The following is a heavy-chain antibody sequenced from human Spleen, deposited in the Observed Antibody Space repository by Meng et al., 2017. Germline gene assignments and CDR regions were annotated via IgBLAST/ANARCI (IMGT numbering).Heavy chain of an antibody. CDR3: ARGQRFLEWYIDS. Sequence: ASVKVSCKGSGYTFTSYAITWVRQAPGQGPEWMGWISTYTGDTKYAQKVQGRVTMTTDTSTNTAYMELRSLRSDDTAVYYCARGQRFLEWYIDSWGQGTLVTVSS. CDR1: GYTFTSYA. CDR2: ISTYTGDT. V-gene: IGHV1-18*01. J-gene: IGHJ4*02. D-gene: IGHD3-3*01.